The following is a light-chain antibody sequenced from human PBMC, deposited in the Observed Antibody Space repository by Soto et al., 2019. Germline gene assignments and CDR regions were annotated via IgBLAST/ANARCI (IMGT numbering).Light chain of an antibody. CDR2: DAS. Sequence: DIQMTQSPSALSASVGDRVTITCQASQGITKWVAWYQKKPGKAPRLLIYDASTLESGVPSRFSGSGFGTDFALSISSLQPDDFATYYCQQYKVYSKTFGQGTKLDIK. CDR3: QQYKVYSKT. J-gene: IGKJ1*01. CDR1: QGITKW. V-gene: IGKV1-5*01.